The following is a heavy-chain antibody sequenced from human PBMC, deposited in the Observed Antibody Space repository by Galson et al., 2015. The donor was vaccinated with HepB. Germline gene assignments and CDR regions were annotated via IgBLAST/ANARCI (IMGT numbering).Heavy chain of an antibody. V-gene: IGHV3-23*01. J-gene: IGHJ6*02. CDR1: GFTFSNYA. Sequence: SLRLSCAASGFTFSNYAMNWVRQAPGKGLEWVSGLSGSGDNTFYADTVKDRFTISRDNSKNTLYLQMNSLRAEDTAVYYCAKGNHYYYYYGMDVWGQGTLVTVSS. CDR2: LSGSGDNT. CDR3: AKGNHYYYYYGMDV. D-gene: IGHD1-14*01.